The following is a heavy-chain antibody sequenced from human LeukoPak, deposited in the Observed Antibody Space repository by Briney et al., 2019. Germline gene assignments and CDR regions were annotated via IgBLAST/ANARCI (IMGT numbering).Heavy chain of an antibody. Sequence: PGGSLRLSCAASGFTFDDYGLSWVRQVPGKGLEWVSGLNWNGASTVYADSVKGRFTISRDNAKNSLYLQMYSLRAEDTAVYYCAREGRKSRGVDIVRKKETGYYYYMDVWGKGTTVTVSS. CDR2: LNWNGAST. D-gene: IGHD2-15*01. V-gene: IGHV3-20*04. J-gene: IGHJ6*03. CDR3: AREGRKSRGVDIVRKKETGYYYYMDV. CDR1: GFTFDDYG.